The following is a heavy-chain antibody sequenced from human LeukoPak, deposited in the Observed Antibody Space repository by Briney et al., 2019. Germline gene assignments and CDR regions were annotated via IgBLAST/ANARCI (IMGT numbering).Heavy chain of an antibody. D-gene: IGHD6-13*01. CDR3: AREGIAAAGTEYYFYYYMDV. CDR2: ISSSSSYI. Sequence: GGSLRLSCAASGFTFSRYSMNWVRQAPGKGLEWVSSISSSSSYIYYADSVKGRFTISRDNAKNSLYLQMNSLRAEDTAVYYCAREGIAAAGTEYYFYYYMDVWGKGTTVTISS. CDR1: GFTFSRYS. J-gene: IGHJ6*03. V-gene: IGHV3-21*01.